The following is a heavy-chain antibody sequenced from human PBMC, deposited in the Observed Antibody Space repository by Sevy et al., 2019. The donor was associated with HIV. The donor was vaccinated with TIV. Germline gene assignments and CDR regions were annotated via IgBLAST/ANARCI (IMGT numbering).Heavy chain of an antibody. CDR2: VYYTGGT. V-gene: IGHV4-59*08. J-gene: IGHJ3*02. Sequence: SETLSLTCTVSGGSINSDHWNWIRQPPGKGLEWIGYVYYTGGTNYNPSLKNRVTISVDRTNNQSSLKLTSVTAADTAVYYCARRNDFDIWGQGTMVTVSS. CDR1: GGSINSDH. CDR3: ARRNDFDI.